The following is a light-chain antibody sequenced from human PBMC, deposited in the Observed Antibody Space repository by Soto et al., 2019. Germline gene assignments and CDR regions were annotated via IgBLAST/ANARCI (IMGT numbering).Light chain of an antibody. CDR1: QNINNW. Sequence: DIQMTQSPSTLSASVGDRVTINCRASQNINNWLAWYQQKSGKAPKVLIYKASSLESRVPSRFSGSGSGTEFTLTISSLQTEDFSTYYCQQYGANSPLTFGQGTKVEIK. CDR2: KAS. V-gene: IGKV1-5*03. J-gene: IGKJ1*01. CDR3: QQYGANSPLT.